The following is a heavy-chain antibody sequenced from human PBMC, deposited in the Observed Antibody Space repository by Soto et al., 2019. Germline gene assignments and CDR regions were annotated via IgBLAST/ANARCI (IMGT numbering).Heavy chain of an antibody. CDR1: GYTFTSYD. CDR3: ARPIYGSGPPTENYYYYGMDV. D-gene: IGHD3-10*01. CDR2: MNPNSGNT. J-gene: IGHJ6*02. V-gene: IGHV1-8*01. Sequence: ASVKVSCEASGYTFTSYDINWVRRATGQGLEWMGWMNPNSGNTGYAQKFQGRVTMTRNTSISTAYMELSSLRSEDTAVYYCARPIYGSGPPTENYYYYGMDVWGQGTTVTVSS.